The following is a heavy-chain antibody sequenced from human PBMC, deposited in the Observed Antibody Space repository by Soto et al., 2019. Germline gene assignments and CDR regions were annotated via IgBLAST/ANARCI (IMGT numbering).Heavy chain of an antibody. CDR3: AREDRDRETGLVPAAIDGMDV. V-gene: IGHV1-69*08. J-gene: IGHJ6*02. D-gene: IGHD2-2*01. CDR1: GGTFSRYS. Sequence: QVQLVQSGAEVKKPGSSVKVSCKASGGTFSRYSITWVRQAPGHGLEWIGRIIPIFGIASYAQKFQGRVTITADASTSTAYMELSSLRSDDTAVYYCAREDRDRETGLVPAAIDGMDVWGQGTTVTDSS. CDR2: IIPIFGIA.